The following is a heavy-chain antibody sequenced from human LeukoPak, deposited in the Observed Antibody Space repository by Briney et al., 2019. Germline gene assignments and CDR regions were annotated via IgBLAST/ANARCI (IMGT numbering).Heavy chain of an antibody. CDR3: TRGQSYFGSGRAPVNWCDP. Sequence: GGSLRLSCEASGFSFNGYWMHWVRQAPGKGLEWVARIKRDGSDINYADSVKGRFIISRDNAQNTLFLQMNSLRAEDTAVYYCTRGQSYFGSGRAPVNWCDPWGQGTLVTVSS. D-gene: IGHD3-10*01. CDR1: GFSFNGYW. V-gene: IGHV3-74*01. J-gene: IGHJ5*02. CDR2: IKRDGSDI.